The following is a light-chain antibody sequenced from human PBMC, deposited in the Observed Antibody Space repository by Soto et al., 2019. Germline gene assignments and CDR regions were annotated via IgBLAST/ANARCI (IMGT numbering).Light chain of an antibody. CDR3: QQYSSYWT. CDR2: KAS. V-gene: IGKV1-5*03. Sequence: DIQMTQSPSTLSASVGDRVTITCRASQSITNWLAWYQQKPGKAPKLLIYKASSLQSGVPSRFSGSGSGTESTLTISSLQPDDFATYYCQQYSSYWTFGQGTKVDIK. J-gene: IGKJ1*01. CDR1: QSITNW.